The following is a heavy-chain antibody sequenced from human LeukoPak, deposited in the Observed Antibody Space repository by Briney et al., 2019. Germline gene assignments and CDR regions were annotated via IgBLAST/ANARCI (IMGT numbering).Heavy chain of an antibody. CDR1: GYSFTSYW. CDR2: IYPGDSDT. CDR3: ARGSGSYYDWFDP. J-gene: IGHJ5*02. D-gene: IGHD3-10*01. V-gene: IGHV5-51*01. Sequence: GESLKISCKGSGYSFTSYWIGWVRQMPGKGPEWMGIIYPGDSDTRYSPSFQGQVTISADKSISTAYLQWSSLKASGTAMYYCARGSGSYYDWFDPWGQGTLVTVSS.